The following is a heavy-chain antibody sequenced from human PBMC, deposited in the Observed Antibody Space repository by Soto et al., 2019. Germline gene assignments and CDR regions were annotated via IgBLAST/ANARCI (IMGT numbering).Heavy chain of an antibody. D-gene: IGHD5-12*01. J-gene: IGHJ5*02. CDR2: ISGSGVST. CDR3: EKGNGYHSGQAWFDP. Sequence: PGVFLGLSGAAAGCTFGNYAVSWVRQAPGKGLEWISAISGSGVSTYYADSVKGRFTISRDNSKNTLYLQMNSLRAEDTAVYYCEKGNGYHSGQAWFDPSGQGTLVTVSS. V-gene: IGHV3-23*01. CDR1: GCTFGNYA.